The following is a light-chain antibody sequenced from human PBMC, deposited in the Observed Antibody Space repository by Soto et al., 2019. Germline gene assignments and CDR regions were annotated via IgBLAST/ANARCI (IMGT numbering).Light chain of an antibody. Sequence: QSVLTQPPSVPGTPGQRVTISCSGSSSNIGSDYVYWFQQLPGTAPKVLIYRNNQRPSGVPERFSGSKSGTSASLAISGLRSEDEADYYCAAWDDSLSGRVFGGGTQLTVL. CDR1: SSNIGSDY. V-gene: IGLV1-47*01. J-gene: IGLJ3*02. CDR2: RNN. CDR3: AAWDDSLSGRV.